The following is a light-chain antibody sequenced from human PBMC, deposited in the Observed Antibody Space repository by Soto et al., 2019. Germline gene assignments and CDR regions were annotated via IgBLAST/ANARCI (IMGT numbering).Light chain of an antibody. CDR2: DVS. CDR3: SSYTSSSSYV. J-gene: IGLJ1*01. V-gene: IGLV2-14*01. Sequence: QSVLTQPASVSGSPGQSITISCTGTSSDVGGYNYVSWYQQHPGKANKLMIYDVSNRPSGVSNRFSGSKSGNTASLNISGLQSEDEADYYCSSYTSSSSYVFGTGTKVTVL. CDR1: SSDVGGYNY.